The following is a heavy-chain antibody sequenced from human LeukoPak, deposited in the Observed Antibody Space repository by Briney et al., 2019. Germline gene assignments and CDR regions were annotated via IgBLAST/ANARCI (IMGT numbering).Heavy chain of an antibody. V-gene: IGHV3-21*01. CDR1: GCTFSSYS. J-gene: IGHJ4*02. D-gene: IGHD3-9*01. CDR2: ISSSSSYI. Sequence: PGGSLRLSCAVSGCTFSSYSMNWVRQAPGKGLEWVSSISSSSSYIYYADSVKGRFTISRDNAKNSLYLQMNSLRAEDTAVYYCARGTSNYDILTGYYSDVDYWGQGTLVTVSS. CDR3: ARGTSNYDILTGYYSDVDY.